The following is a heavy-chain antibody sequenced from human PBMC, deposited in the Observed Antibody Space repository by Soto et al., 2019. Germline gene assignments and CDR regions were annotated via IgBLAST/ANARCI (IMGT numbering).Heavy chain of an antibody. CDR2: IWYDGSNK. J-gene: IGHJ5*02. CDR3: ARAADSSSWYSSWFDP. V-gene: IGHV3-33*01. CDR1: GFTFSSYG. D-gene: IGHD6-13*01. Sequence: GGSLRLSCAASGFTFSSYGMHWVRQAPGKGLEWVAVIWYDGSNKYYADSVKGRFTISRDNSKNTLYLQMNSLRAEDTAVYYCARAADSSSWYSSWFDPWGQGTLVTVSS.